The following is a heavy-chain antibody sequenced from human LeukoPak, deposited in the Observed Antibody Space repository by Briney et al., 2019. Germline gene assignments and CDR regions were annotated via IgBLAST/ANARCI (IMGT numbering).Heavy chain of an antibody. D-gene: IGHD5-24*01. CDR2: IKQDGSEE. Sequence: PGGSLRLSCAASGFSFSTYWMTWVRQAPGKGLEWVANIKQDGSEEYYVDSVKGRFTISRDNAKNSLYLQMNSLRAEDTALYYCARVDRERWLQLGFDYWGQGTLVTVSS. V-gene: IGHV3-7*01. J-gene: IGHJ4*02. CDR3: ARVDRERWLQLGFDY. CDR1: GFSFSTYW.